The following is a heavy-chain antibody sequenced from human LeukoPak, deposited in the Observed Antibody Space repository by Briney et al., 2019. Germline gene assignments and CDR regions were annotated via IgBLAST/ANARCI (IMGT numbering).Heavy chain of an antibody. J-gene: IGHJ3*02. CDR3: ARDLITVTKGFDI. CDR1: TDSISSHY. V-gene: IGHV4-59*11. CDR2: ISYIGST. Sequence: SETLSLTCAVSTDSISSHYWSWLRQPPGKGLEWIGYISYIGSTNYNPSLKSRVPISTDTSRNQFSLKLRSVTAADTAVYYCARDLITVTKGFDIWGQGTMVSVSS. D-gene: IGHD4-17*01.